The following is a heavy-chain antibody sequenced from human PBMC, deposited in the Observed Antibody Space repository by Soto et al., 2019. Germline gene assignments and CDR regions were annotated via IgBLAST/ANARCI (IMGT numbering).Heavy chain of an antibody. CDR2: IFHSGSS. CDR1: NDSIRSDNW. J-gene: IGHJ4*02. CDR3: ARRLFVRGTLGYYDY. Sequence: QVHLQESGPGLVKPPETLSLTCSVSNDSIRSDNWWSWVRQPPGKRLEWIGEIFHSGSSNNNPSLKSRVTLSVDKTKNEFSLKLNSVTAADTAVYYCARRLFVRGTLGYYDYWGQGTLVTVSS. V-gene: IGHV4-4*03. D-gene: IGHD3-10*02.